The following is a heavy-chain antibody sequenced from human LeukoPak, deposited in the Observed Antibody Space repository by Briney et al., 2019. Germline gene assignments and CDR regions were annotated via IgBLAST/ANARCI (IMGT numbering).Heavy chain of an antibody. J-gene: IGHJ4*02. Sequence: ASVKVSCKASGYTFTSYYMHWVRQAPGQGLEWMGIINPSGGSTSYAQKFQGRVTMTRDTSTSTVYMELSSLRSEDTAAYYCARDRGGEGLFDYWGQGTLVTVSS. D-gene: IGHD2-21*01. V-gene: IGHV1-46*01. CDR2: INPSGGST. CDR3: ARDRGGEGLFDY. CDR1: GYTFTSYY.